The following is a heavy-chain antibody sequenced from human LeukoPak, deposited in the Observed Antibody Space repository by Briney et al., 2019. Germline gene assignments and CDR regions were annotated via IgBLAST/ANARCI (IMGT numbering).Heavy chain of an antibody. V-gene: IGHV1-18*01. D-gene: IGHD3-16*02. CDR1: GYTFTSYG. Sequence: ASVKVSCKASGYTFTSYGISWVRQAPGQGLEWMGWISAYNGNTNYAQKLQGRVTMTTDTSTSTAYMELRSLRSDDTAVYYCARWNAYYDYVWGSYRPDVDLGMDVWGQGTTVTVSS. J-gene: IGHJ6*02. CDR2: ISAYNGNT. CDR3: ARWNAYYDYVWGSYRPDVDLGMDV.